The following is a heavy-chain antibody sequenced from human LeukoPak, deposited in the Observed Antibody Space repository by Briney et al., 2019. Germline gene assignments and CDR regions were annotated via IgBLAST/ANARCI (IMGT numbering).Heavy chain of an antibody. J-gene: IGHJ3*02. V-gene: IGHV3-30*03. CDR3: ARGVGQDAFDI. Sequence: GGSLRLSCAASGFTFSSYGTHWVRQAPGKGLEWVAVISYDGSNKYYADSVKGRFTISRDDSKNTLYLQMNSLRVEDTAVYYCARGVGQDAFDIWGQGTMVTVSS. CDR1: GFTFSSYG. CDR2: ISYDGSNK. D-gene: IGHD1-26*01.